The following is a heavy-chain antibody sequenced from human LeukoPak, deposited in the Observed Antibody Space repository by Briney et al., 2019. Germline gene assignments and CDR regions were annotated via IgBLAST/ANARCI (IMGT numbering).Heavy chain of an antibody. CDR1: GFTFSSYG. Sequence: PGGSLRLSCAASGFTFSSYGMHWVRQAPGKGLGWVAVISYDGSNKYYADSVKGRFTIFRDNSKNTLYLQMNSLRAEDTAVYYCAKYDSSGSLDYWGQGTLVTVSS. J-gene: IGHJ4*02. CDR3: AKYDSSGSLDY. V-gene: IGHV3-30*18. D-gene: IGHD3-22*01. CDR2: ISYDGSNK.